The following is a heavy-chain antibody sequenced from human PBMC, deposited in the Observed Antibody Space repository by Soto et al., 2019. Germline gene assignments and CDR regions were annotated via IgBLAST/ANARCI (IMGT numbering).Heavy chain of an antibody. Sequence: GGSLRLSCAASGFTVSNKYMGWVRQAPGKGLEWVSLIQSGGPTYYVDSVKGRFTISRDNSKNTLYLQMNSLRAEDTAVYYCARDLALWFGESWGYYYYYGMDVWGQGTTVTVSS. J-gene: IGHJ6*02. V-gene: IGHV3-66*01. CDR1: GFTVSNKY. D-gene: IGHD3-10*01. CDR2: IQSGGPT. CDR3: ARDLALWFGESWGYYYYYGMDV.